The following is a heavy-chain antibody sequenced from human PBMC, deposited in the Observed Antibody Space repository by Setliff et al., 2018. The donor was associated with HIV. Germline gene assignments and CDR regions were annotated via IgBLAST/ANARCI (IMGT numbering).Heavy chain of an antibody. CDR3: AREIRGPLGWFDP. D-gene: IGHD3-10*01. CDR2: IYYSGST. V-gene: IGHV4-59*12. J-gene: IGHJ5*02. CDR1: GGSISSYY. Sequence: PSETLSLTCTVSGGSISSYYWSWIRQPPGKGLEWIGYIYYSGSTNYNPSLKSRVTMSMDASKNQFSLKLSSVTAADTAVYYCAREIRGPLGWFDPWGQGTLVTVSS.